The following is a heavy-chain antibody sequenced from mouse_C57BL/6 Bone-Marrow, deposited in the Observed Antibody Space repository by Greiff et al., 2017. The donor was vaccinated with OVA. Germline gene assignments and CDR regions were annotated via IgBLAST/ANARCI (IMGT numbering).Heavy chain of an antibody. J-gene: IGHJ2*01. CDR2: IDPSDSYT. CDR1: GYTFTSYW. V-gene: IGHV1-59*01. CDR3: AKGYRI. D-gene: IGHD2-2*01. Sequence: QVQLKQPGAELVRPGPSVKLSCKASGYTFTSYWMHWVKQRPGQGLEWIGVIDPSDSYTNYNQKFKGKATLTVDTSSSTAYMQLSSLTSEDSAVYYCAKGYRIWGQGTTLTVSS.